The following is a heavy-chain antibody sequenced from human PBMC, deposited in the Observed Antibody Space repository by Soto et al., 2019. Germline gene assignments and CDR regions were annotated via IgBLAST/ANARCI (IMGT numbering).Heavy chain of an antibody. Sequence: SETLSLTCAVYGGSFSGYYWSWIRQPPGKGLEWIGEINHSGSTNYNPSLKSRVTISVDTSKNQFSLKLSSVTAADTAVYYCARDRTPYGDYYFDYWGQGTLVTVSS. CDR1: GGSFSGYY. V-gene: IGHV4-34*01. D-gene: IGHD4-17*01. CDR2: INHSGST. J-gene: IGHJ4*02. CDR3: ARDRTPYGDYYFDY.